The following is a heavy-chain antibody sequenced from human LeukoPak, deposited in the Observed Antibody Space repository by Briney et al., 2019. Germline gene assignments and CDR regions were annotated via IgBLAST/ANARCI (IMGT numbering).Heavy chain of an antibody. CDR1: GFRFSSFA. CDR3: TKYPNGDYLGEFGP. V-gene: IGHV3-23*01. D-gene: IGHD4-17*01. J-gene: IGHJ5*02. CDR2: ITGGHYPT. Sequence: GGSLRLSCGASGFRFSSFAMTWVRQAPGKGLEWVSPITGGHYPTYNTDSVKGRFTISRDNAKNTLYQQVNTLRADDTAIYYCTKYPNGDYLGEFGPWGQGTLVTVSS.